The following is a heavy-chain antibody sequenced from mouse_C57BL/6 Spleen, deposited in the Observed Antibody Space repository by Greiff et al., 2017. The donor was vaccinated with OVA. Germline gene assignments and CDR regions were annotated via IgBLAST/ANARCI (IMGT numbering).Heavy chain of an antibody. Sequence: VQLQQSGAELVKPGASVKLSCKASGYTFTSYWMHWVKQRPGRGLEWIGRIDPNSGGTKYNEKFKSKATLTVDKPSSTAYMQLSSLTSEDSAVYYCARDLITTVVAFDYWGQGTTLTVSS. J-gene: IGHJ2*01. V-gene: IGHV1-72*01. CDR1: GYTFTSYW. CDR2: IDPNSGGT. CDR3: ARDLITTVVAFDY. D-gene: IGHD1-1*01.